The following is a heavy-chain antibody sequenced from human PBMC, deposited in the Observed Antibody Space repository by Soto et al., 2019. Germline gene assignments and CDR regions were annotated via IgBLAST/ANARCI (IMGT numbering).Heavy chain of an antibody. CDR1: GFTFSSYG. V-gene: IGHV3-33*01. Sequence: QAQLVESGGGVVQPGRSERLSCAASGFTFSSYGMHWVRQAPGKGLEWVAIIWYDGSNKYYADSVKGRFTISRDNSKNTLYLQMNSLRAEDTAVYYCARDTSSSWYVDYWGQGTLVTVSS. CDR3: ARDTSSSWYVDY. D-gene: IGHD6-13*01. J-gene: IGHJ4*02. CDR2: IWYDGSNK.